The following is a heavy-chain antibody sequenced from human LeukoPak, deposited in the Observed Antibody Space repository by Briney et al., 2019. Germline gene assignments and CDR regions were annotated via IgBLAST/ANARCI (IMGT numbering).Heavy chain of an antibody. CDR3: ARSYDYYYYMDV. CDR2: IYPGDSDT. J-gene: IGHJ6*03. CDR1: GYSFTTYW. Sequence: GESLKISCKGSGYSFTTYWIGWVRQMPGKGLEWMGVIYPGDSDTRYSPSFQGQVTISADKSISTAYLQWSSLKASDTAIYYCARSYDYYYYMDVWGKGTTITVSS. V-gene: IGHV5-51*01.